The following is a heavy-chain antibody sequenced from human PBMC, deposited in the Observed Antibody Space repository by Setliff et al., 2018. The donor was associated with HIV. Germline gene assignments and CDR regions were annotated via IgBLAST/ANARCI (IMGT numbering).Heavy chain of an antibody. CDR3: ARDRDIVSTMENWFDP. CDR2: ISSSSTI. J-gene: IGHJ5*02. Sequence: GSLRLSCAASGFTVSTTYMTWVRQAPGKGLEWISYISSSSTIYYADSVKGRFTISRDNAKNSLFLQMNSLRVEDTAMYYCARDRDIVSTMENWFDPWGQGTLVTVSS. CDR1: GFTVSTTY. V-gene: IGHV3-48*01. D-gene: IGHD5-12*01.